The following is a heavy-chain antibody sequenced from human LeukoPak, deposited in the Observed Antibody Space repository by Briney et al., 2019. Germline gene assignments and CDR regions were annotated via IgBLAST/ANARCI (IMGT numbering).Heavy chain of an antibody. CDR2: IWYDGSNK. Sequence: GRPLRLSCAASGFTFSSYGMHWVPQAPGKGLEWVAVIWYDGSNKYYADSVKGRFTISRDNSKNTLYLQMNSLRAEDTAVYYCAKDSAALAFDYWGQGTLVTVSS. V-gene: IGHV3-33*06. CDR1: GFTFSSYG. CDR3: AKDSAALAFDY. D-gene: IGHD6-13*01. J-gene: IGHJ4*02.